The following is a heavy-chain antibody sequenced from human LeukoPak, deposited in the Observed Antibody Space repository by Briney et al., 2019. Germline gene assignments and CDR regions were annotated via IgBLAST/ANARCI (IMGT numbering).Heavy chain of an antibody. CDR1: GGTFSSYA. Sequence: SVKVSCRASGGTFSSYAISWVRQAPGQGLEWMGGIIPIFGTANYAQKSQGRVTITADESTSTAYMELSSLRSEDTAVYYCARDLGSSSPGDYWGQGTLVTVSS. D-gene: IGHD6-6*01. J-gene: IGHJ4*02. V-gene: IGHV1-69*01. CDR2: IIPIFGTA. CDR3: ARDLGSSSPGDY.